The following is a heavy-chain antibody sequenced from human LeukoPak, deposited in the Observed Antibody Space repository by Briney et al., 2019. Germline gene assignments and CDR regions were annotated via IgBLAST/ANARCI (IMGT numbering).Heavy chain of an antibody. V-gene: IGHV4-31*03. CDR3: ARGLPAYDSWSGYTSDYFDY. J-gene: IGHJ4*02. D-gene: IGHD3-3*01. CDR2: IYYSGST. Sequence: PSETLSLTCTVSGGSISSGGYYWSWIRQHPGKGLEWIGYIYYSGSTYYNPSLKSRVTISVDTSKNQFSLKLSSVTAADTAVYYCARGLPAYDSWSGYTSDYFDYWGQGTLVTVSS. CDR1: GGSISSGGYY.